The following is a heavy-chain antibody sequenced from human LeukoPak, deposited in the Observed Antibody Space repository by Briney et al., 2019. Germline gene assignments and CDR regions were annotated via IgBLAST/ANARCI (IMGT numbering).Heavy chain of an antibody. CDR2: INPNSGGT. D-gene: IGHD3-22*01. J-gene: IGHJ4*02. CDR3: ASTRRSYYDSSGYYS. V-gene: IGHV1-2*06. CDR1: GYTFTGYY. Sequence: ASVKVSCKASGYTFTGYYMHWVRQAPGQGLEWMGRINPNSGGTNYAQKFQGRVTITTDESTSTAYMELSSLRSEDTAVYYCASTRRSYYDSSGYYSWGQGTLVTVSS.